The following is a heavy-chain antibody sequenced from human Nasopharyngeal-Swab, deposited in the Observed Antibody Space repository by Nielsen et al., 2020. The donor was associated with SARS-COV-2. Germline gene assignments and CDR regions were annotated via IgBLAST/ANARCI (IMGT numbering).Heavy chain of an antibody. V-gene: IGHV4-39*01. D-gene: IGHD4-17*01. J-gene: IGHJ5*02. CDR2: IYYSGST. CDR3: ARLGYGDSNWFDP. Sequence: RQAPGKGLEWIGSIYYSGSTYYNPSLKSRATISVDTSKNQFSLKLSSVTAADTAVYYCARLGYGDSNWFDPWGQGTLVTVSS.